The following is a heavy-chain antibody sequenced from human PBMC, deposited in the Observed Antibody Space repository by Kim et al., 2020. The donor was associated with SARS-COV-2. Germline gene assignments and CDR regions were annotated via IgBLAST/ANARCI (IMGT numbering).Heavy chain of an antibody. Sequence: SVKGRVTISRDNAKNSRYLQMNSLRAEDTALYYCAKDSGSGGSYHDAFDIWGQGTMVTVSS. CDR3: AKDSGSGGSYHDAFDI. V-gene: IGHV3-9*01. D-gene: IGHD1-26*01. J-gene: IGHJ3*02.